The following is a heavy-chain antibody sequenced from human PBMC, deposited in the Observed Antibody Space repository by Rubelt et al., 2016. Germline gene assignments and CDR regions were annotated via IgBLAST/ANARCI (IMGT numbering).Heavy chain of an antibody. D-gene: IGHD6-19*01. CDR3: ARGRMAVAGTYY. CDR2: INAGNGNT. V-gene: IGHV1-3*01. J-gene: IGHJ4*02. Sequence: MGWINAGNGNTKYSQKFQGRVTITRDTSASTAYMELSSLRSEDTAVYYCARGRMAVAGTYYWGQGTLVTVSS.